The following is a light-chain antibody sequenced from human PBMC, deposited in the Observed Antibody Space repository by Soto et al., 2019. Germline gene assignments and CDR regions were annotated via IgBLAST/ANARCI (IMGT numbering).Light chain of an antibody. J-gene: IGLJ1*01. V-gene: IGLV2-14*01. Sequence: SGLPHPASVGGSPGQSSTISCTGTSSDVGGYNYVSWYQQHPGKAPKLMIYDVSNRPSGVSNRFSGSKSGNTASLTISGLQAEDEADYYCSSYTSSSTLEVFGTGTKVTVL. CDR2: DVS. CDR3: SSYTSSSTLEV. CDR1: SSDVGGYNY.